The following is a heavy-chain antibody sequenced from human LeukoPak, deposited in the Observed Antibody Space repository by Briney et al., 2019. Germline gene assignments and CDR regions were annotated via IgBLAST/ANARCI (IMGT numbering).Heavy chain of an antibody. D-gene: IGHD6-13*01. CDR2: INHNGST. CDR1: GWSLSGYY. V-gene: IGHV4-34*01. Sequence: SDTLSLTCAVYGWSLSGYYWRWIRQPPGKGLEWIGEINHNGSTNYNPSLNSRVTISVDTSKNQFSMKRSSVTAADTAEYYVARRGRIAAAGYFDYGGEGTLLTVSS. J-gene: IGHJ4*02. CDR3: ARRGRIAAAGYFDY.